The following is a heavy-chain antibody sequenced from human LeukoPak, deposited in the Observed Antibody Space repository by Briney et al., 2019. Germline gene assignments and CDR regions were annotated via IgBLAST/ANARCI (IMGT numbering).Heavy chain of an antibody. Sequence: GASVKVSCKASKYTFTGYYMHWVRQAPGQGLEWMGWIDPNSGYTHPAQRFQGRVTMTRDTSIGTAYMELSSLRSDDTAVYYCSRGFGCDGKDAFDNLGQRTVVTGSS. CDR3: SRGFGCDGKDAFDN. CDR2: IDPNSGYT. J-gene: IGHJ3*02. V-gene: IGHV1-2*02. CDR1: KYTFTGYY. D-gene: IGHD2-21*02.